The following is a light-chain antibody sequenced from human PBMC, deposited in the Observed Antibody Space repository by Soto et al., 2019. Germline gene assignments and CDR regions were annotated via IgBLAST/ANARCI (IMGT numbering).Light chain of an antibody. CDR3: QQYNNWPPIT. Sequence: ETVMTQFPATLSVSPGETATLSCRASQSVRHNLAWYQQRPGQAPSLLIYGASTRATGIPARFSGSGSGTEFTLTISSLQSEDFAVYCCQQYNNWPPITFGQGTRLEIK. CDR2: GAS. CDR1: QSVRHN. V-gene: IGKV3-15*01. J-gene: IGKJ5*01.